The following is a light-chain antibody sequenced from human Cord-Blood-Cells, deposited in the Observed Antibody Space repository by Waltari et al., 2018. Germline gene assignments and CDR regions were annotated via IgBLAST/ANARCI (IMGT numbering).Light chain of an antibody. Sequence: QSALTQPASVSGSPGQSITISCTGTSSDVGGYNYVFWYQQHPGKAPKLIIYEVSNRPSGVSNRFSGSKSGNTASLTISGLQAEDEADYYCSSYTSSSTRVFGTGTKVTVL. J-gene: IGLJ1*01. V-gene: IGLV2-14*01. CDR3: SSYTSSSTRV. CDR1: SSDVGGYNY. CDR2: EVS.